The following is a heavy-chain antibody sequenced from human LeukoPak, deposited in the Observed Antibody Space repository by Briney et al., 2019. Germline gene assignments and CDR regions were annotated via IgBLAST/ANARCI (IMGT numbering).Heavy chain of an antibody. Sequence: ASVLVSCKVSGYISPFYGITWVRQAPGQGLEWVGWISSQTQSPNYAQKLQGRRTITTEIATSTTYMELTRLRYDDAAIYSCGWDTMVEDVTWGQGTLFTVSS. CDR1: GYISPFYG. V-gene: IGHV1-18*01. J-gene: IGHJ4*02. CDR3: GWDTMVEDVT. D-gene: IGHD4/OR15-4a*01. CDR2: ISSQTQSP.